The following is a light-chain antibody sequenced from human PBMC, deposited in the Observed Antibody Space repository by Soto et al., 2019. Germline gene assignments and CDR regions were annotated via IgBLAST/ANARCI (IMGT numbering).Light chain of an antibody. J-gene: IGKJ1*01. CDR2: KAS. CDR3: QQYNSYSEA. V-gene: IGKV1-5*03. CDR1: QSISRW. Sequence: DIQMTQSPSTLSASLGDRVTITCRASQSISRWFAWYQQKPGKAPRLLIYKASSLESGVPSRFSGSGSGTEFTLTISSLPPDDFETYYCQQYNSYSEAFGQGTKVDIK.